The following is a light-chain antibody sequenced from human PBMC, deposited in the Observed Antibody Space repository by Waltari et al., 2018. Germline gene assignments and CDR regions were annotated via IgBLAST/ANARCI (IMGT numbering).Light chain of an antibody. CDR3: FTVDDNSLRL. V-gene: IGLV3-27*01. J-gene: IGLJ2*01. CDR2: RDS. CDR1: VLGKKF. Sequence: SYELTQPSSVSVSPGQTARNPCSGDVLGKKFIRWFQQKPGQAPGLLIFRDSERPSGIPERFSGSSSGTTVTLTISGAQVEDEADYYCFTVDDNSLRLFGGGTKLTVL.